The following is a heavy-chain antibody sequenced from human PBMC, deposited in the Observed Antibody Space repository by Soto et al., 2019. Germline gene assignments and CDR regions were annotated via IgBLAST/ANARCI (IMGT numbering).Heavy chain of an antibody. CDR2: INPSGGST. CDR1: GYTFTSYY. Sequence: GASVKVSCKASGYTFTSYYMHWVRQAPGQGLEWMGIINPSGGSTSYAQKFQGRVTMTRDTSISTAYLQWSGLKASDTAMYYCARTKAVAGTPSRYYYYYGMDVWGQGTTVTVSS. V-gene: IGHV1-46*01. CDR3: ARTKAVAGTPSRYYYYYGMDV. D-gene: IGHD6-19*01. J-gene: IGHJ6*02.